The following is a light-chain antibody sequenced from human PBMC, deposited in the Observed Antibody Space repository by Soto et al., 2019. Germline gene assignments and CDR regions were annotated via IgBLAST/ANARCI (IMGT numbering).Light chain of an antibody. Sequence: EIVLTQSPGTLSLAPGERATLSCRASQSFTSRSLAWYQQKPGLAPRLLISGTSNRAAGIPDRFSGSGSGTDFTLTISRLEPEDFAVYYCQQYDCSPRTFGQGTKVEIK. CDR1: QSFTSRS. CDR3: QQYDCSPRT. J-gene: IGKJ1*01. V-gene: IGKV3-20*01. CDR2: GTS.